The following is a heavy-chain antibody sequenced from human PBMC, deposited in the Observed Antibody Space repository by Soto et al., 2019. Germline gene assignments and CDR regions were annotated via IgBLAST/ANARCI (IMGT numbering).Heavy chain of an antibody. CDR1: GFTFSNYW. J-gene: IGHJ4*02. Sequence: GGSLRLSCAASGFTFSNYWMAWVRQAPGKGLEWVANIKQDGSETNFVDSVKGRFTISRDNAKNSLHLQMNSLRAEDTAVYYCARALVHGGDFWGQGTLVTVSS. D-gene: IGHD3-10*01. CDR3: ARALVHGGDF. V-gene: IGHV3-7*01. CDR2: IKQDGSET.